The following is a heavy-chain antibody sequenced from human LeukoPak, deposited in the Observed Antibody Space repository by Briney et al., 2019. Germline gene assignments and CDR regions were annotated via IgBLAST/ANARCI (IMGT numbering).Heavy chain of an antibody. CDR1: GFTVSSNY. Sequence: GGSLRLSCAASGFTVSSNYMSWVRQAPGKGLEWVSVIYSGGSTYYADSVKGRFTISRDNSKNTLYLQMNSLRAEDTAVYYCARVLVWFGELPLGGTDVWGQGATVTVSS. V-gene: IGHV3-66*01. CDR2: IYSGGST. J-gene: IGHJ6*02. CDR3: ARVLVWFGELPLGGTDV. D-gene: IGHD3-10*01.